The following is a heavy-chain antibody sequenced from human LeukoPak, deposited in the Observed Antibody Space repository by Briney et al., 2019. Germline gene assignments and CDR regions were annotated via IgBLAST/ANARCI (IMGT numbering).Heavy chain of an antibody. V-gene: IGHV4-34*01. CDR2: INHSGST. CDR1: VGSFSGYY. CDR3: ARDIVVVPAAETTYWFDP. J-gene: IGHJ5*02. D-gene: IGHD2-2*01. Sequence: SETLSLTCAVYVGSFSGYYWSWIRQPPGKGLEWIGEINHSGSTNYNPSLKSRVTISVATSKTPFSLKLSSVTAAATDVYYCARDIVVVPAAETTYWFDPWGKGTLVTVSS.